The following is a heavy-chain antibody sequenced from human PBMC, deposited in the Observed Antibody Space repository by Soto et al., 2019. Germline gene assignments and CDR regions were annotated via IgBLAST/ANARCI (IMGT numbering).Heavy chain of an antibody. CDR1: GYIFTRYY. Sequence: ASVKVSCTASGYIFTRYYMHWVRQAPGQGLEWMGIINPSGGSTSYAQKFQGRVTMTSDTSTSTVYMELSSLRSEDTALYYCARGTVVTPDDWFDPWGQGTLVTVSS. J-gene: IGHJ5*02. V-gene: IGHV1-46*01. D-gene: IGHD2-21*02. CDR2: INPSGGST. CDR3: ARGTVVTPDDWFDP.